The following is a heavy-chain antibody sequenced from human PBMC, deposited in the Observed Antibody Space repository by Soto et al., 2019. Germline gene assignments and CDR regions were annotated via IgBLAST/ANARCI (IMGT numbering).Heavy chain of an antibody. J-gene: IGHJ6*02. D-gene: IGHD3-10*01. CDR3: ARAGGSGSYPLDV. CDR1: GFTFSSYD. Sequence: GGSLRLSCAASGFTFSSYDMHWVRQATGKGLEWVSAIGTAGGTYYPGSVKGRFTISRENAKNSLYLQMNSLRAGDTAVYYCARAGGSGSYPLDVWGQGTTVTVSS. V-gene: IGHV3-13*01. CDR2: IGTAGGT.